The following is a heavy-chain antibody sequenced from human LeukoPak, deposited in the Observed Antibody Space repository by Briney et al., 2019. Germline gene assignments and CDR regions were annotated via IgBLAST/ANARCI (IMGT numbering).Heavy chain of an antibody. Sequence: GGSLRLSCEASGFSFNKAWMSWGRQAPGKGLEWVGRIKTASEGGAIDYAASVKGRFTISRDDSQNTLYLQMNRLQSEDTAIYYCTTGLGNTNDDYWGQGTLVTVSS. CDR3: TTGLGNTNDDY. V-gene: IGHV3-15*01. D-gene: IGHD3-16*01. CDR2: IKTASEGGAI. CDR1: GFSFNKAW. J-gene: IGHJ4*02.